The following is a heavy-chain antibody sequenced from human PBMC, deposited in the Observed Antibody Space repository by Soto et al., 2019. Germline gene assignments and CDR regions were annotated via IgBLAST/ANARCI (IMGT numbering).Heavy chain of an antibody. Sequence: QITLKESGPTLVKPTQTLTLTCTFSGFSRSISGVGVGWIHQPPGKALEWLALIYWDDDKSHSPSLKSRLTITKDTSTNQVVLTMTNTGPVDTATYYCAHPATGFSRRYSYDFYFDYWGQGTLVTVSS. CDR1: GFSRSISGVG. V-gene: IGHV2-5*02. CDR2: IYWDDDK. D-gene: IGHD5-18*01. CDR3: AHPATGFSRRYSYDFYFDY. J-gene: IGHJ4*02.